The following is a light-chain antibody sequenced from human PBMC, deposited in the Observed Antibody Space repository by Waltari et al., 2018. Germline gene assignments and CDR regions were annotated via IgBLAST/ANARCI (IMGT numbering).Light chain of an antibody. J-gene: IGLJ2*01. CDR1: SSDVGGSYY. CDR3: CSYAGGSTLV. CDR2: DVN. Sequence: QSALTQPASVSGSPGQPITISCTGTSSDVGGSYYFSWYQQHPGKAPTLMIYDVNKRPSGVSDRFSGSKSGNTASLTISGLQAEDEAVYYCCSYAGGSTLVFGGGAKLTVL. V-gene: IGLV2-23*02.